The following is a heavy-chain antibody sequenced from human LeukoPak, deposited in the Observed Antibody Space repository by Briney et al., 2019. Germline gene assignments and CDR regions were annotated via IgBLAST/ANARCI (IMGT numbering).Heavy chain of an antibody. Sequence: PGGSLRLSCAASGFTFSSDWMHWVRQAPGKGLVWVSRINSDGSSTSYADSVKGRFTISRDNAKNTLYLQMNSLRAEDTAVYYCALIAAANDRGRDYWGQGTLVTVSS. CDR3: ALIAAANDRGRDY. CDR2: INSDGSST. CDR1: GFTFSSDW. V-gene: IGHV3-74*01. J-gene: IGHJ4*02. D-gene: IGHD6-13*01.